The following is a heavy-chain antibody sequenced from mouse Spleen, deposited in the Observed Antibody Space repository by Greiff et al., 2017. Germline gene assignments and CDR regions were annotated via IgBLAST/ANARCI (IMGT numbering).Heavy chain of an antibody. Sequence: QVQLKQSGPELVKPGASVKISCKASGYAFSSSWMNWVKQRPGKGLEWIGRIYPGDGDTNYNGKFKGKATLTADKSSSTAYMQLSSLTSEDSAVYFCARGDGNLYYYAMDYWGQGTSVTVSS. CDR3: ARGDGNLYYYAMDY. CDR1: GYAFSSSW. J-gene: IGHJ4*01. CDR2: IYPGDGDT. D-gene: IGHD2-1*01. V-gene: IGHV1-82*01.